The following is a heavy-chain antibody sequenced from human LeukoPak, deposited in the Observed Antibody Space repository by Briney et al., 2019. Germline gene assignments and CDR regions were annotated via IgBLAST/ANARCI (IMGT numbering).Heavy chain of an antibody. D-gene: IGHD3-22*01. CDR1: GGTFSSYA. CDR2: IIPIFGTA. V-gene: IGHV1-69*05. Sequence: GASVKVSCKASGGTFSSYAISWVRQAPGQGLEWMGGIIPIFGTANYAQKFQGRVTITTDESTSTAYMELSSLRSEDTAVYYCARTWKSDYYDSSGIDYWGQGTLVTVSS. J-gene: IGHJ4*02. CDR3: ARTWKSDYYDSSGIDY.